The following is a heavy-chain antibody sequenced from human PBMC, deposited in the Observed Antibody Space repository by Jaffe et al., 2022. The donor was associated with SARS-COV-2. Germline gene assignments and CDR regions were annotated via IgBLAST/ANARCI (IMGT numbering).Heavy chain of an antibody. J-gene: IGHJ4*02. CDR3: AKGGMGPPDY. Sequence: EVQLVESGGGLVQPGRSLRLSCAASGFTFDDYAMHWVRQAPGKGLEWVSGISWNSGSIGYADSVKGRFTISRDNAKNSLYLQMNSLRAEDTALYYCAKGGMGPPDYWGQGTLVTVSS. CDR1: GFTFDDYA. CDR2: ISWNSGSI. V-gene: IGHV3-9*01. D-gene: IGHD3-16*01.